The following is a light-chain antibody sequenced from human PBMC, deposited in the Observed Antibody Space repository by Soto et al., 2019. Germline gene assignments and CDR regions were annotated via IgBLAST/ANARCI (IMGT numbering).Light chain of an antibody. CDR1: QSVSISY. V-gene: IGKV3-11*01. CDR3: QQRQYWPPIT. CDR2: DAS. J-gene: IGKJ5*01. Sequence: EIGMKQSPATLSVSPGERATLSCRASQSVSISYLAWYQQKPGQAPRLLIYDASYRATGIPARFIGSGSGTDFTLTISSLEPEDFAVYYCQQRQYWPPITFGQGTRLEIK.